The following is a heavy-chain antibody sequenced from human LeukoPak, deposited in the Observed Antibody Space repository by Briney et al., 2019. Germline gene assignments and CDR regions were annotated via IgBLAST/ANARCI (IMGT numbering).Heavy chain of an antibody. V-gene: IGHV4-59*01. D-gene: IGHD1-26*01. CDR3: ARGTSYSGATFVY. CDR2: IYHSEST. Sequence: SETLSLTCTVSGGSISSFYWNWIRQPPGKGLEWIGYIYHSESTNYNPSLKGRVTISADTSKNQFSLKLSSVTAADTAVYYCARGTSYSGATFVYGGQGTLVTVTS. CDR1: GGSISSFY. J-gene: IGHJ4*02.